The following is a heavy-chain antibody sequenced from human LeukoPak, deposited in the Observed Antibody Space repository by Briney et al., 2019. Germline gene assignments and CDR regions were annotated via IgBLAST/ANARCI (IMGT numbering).Heavy chain of an antibody. CDR3: ARTLGYCSSTSCYFAEYFQH. CDR2: INHSGST. Sequence: PSETLSLTCAVYGGSFSGYYWSWIRQPPGKGLEWIGEINHSGSTNYNTSLKSRVTISVDTSKNQFSLKLSSVTAADTAVYYCARTLGYCSSTSCYFAEYFQHWGQGTLVTVSS. J-gene: IGHJ1*01. CDR1: GGSFSGYY. D-gene: IGHD2-2*01. V-gene: IGHV4-34*01.